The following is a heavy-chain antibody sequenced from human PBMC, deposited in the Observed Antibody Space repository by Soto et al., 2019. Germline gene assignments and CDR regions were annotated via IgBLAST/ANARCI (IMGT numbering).Heavy chain of an antibody. D-gene: IGHD3-22*01. CDR3: TTVCPSYYYDSSGYGPVDY. V-gene: IGHV3-15*01. CDR2: IKSKTDGGTT. Sequence: LRLSCAASGFTFSNAWMSWVRQAPGKGLEWVGRIKSKTDGGTTDYAAPVKGRFTISRDDSKNTLYLQMNSLKTEDTAVYYCTTVCPSYYYDSSGYGPVDYWRQGTLVTVSS. CDR1: GFTFSNAW. J-gene: IGHJ4*02.